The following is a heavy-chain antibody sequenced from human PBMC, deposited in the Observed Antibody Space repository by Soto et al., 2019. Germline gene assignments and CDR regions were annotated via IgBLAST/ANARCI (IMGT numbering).Heavy chain of an antibody. CDR1: GGTFSSYS. CDR2: IIPIFGTA. J-gene: IGHJ4*02. V-gene: IGHV1-69*01. CDR3: ARDGGRHSGGVDY. Sequence: QVQLVQSGAEMKKPGSSVKVSCKASGGTFSSYSINWVRQAPGQGLEWMGEIIPIFGTANYAQKFQGRVTITADESTSTAYMKLSSLRSEDTAVYYCARDGGRHSGGVDYWGQGTLVTVSS. D-gene: IGHD1-26*01.